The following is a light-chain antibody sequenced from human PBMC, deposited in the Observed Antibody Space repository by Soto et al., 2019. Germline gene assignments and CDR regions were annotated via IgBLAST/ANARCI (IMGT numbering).Light chain of an antibody. V-gene: IGLV2-23*02. CDR2: EVT. CDR3: CSYAGTSTCV. Sequence: QSVLTQPASVSGSPGQSITISCTGTSSDVGSYNLVSWYQQHPGKAPKLMIYEVTKRPSGISNRFSGSKSGNTASLTISGLQADDEADYYCCSYAGTSTCVFGTGTKVTVL. J-gene: IGLJ1*01. CDR1: SSDVGSYNL.